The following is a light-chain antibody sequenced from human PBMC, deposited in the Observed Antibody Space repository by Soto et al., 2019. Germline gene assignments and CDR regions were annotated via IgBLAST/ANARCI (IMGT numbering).Light chain of an antibody. V-gene: IGKV3-15*01. J-gene: IGKJ1*01. CDR2: GAS. CDR1: PSVNIN. Sequence: EIVMTQSPATLSVSPGERATLSCRASPSVNINLAWYQQKLGQAPRLLIYGASTRAAGIPGRLSGSGSGTEFNLTISSLQSEDFAVSYCQHYNNWPPWTFGQGTNVEIK. CDR3: QHYNNWPPWT.